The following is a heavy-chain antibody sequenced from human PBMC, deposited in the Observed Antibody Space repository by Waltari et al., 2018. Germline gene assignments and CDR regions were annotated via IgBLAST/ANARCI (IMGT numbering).Heavy chain of an antibody. CDR3: AKAITMATGGWFDP. CDR1: GGPFSSYT. Sequence: QVQLVQSGAEVKKPGSSVKVSCTASGGPFSSYTISWVRQAPGQGLEWMGRIIPIRCIANYAQKFQGRVTITADKSTSTAYMELSSLRSEDTAVYYCAKAITMATGGWFDPWGQGTLVTVSS. V-gene: IGHV1-69*02. J-gene: IGHJ5*02. CDR2: IIPIRCIA. D-gene: IGHD3-10*01.